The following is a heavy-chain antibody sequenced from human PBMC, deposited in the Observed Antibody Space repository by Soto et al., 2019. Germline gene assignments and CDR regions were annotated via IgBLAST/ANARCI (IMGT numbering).Heavy chain of an antibody. V-gene: IGHV3-9*01. J-gene: IGHJ4*02. CDR3: AKGGWYSSGGAGPD. CDR1: GFTFDDYA. Sequence: EVQLVESGGGLVQPGRSLRLSCAASGFTFDDYAMHWVRQAPGKGLEWVSGISWNSGSIGYVDSVKGRFTISRDNAKNSLYLQMNSLRAEDTAMYYCAKGGWYSSGGAGPDWGQGTLVTVSS. CDR2: ISWNSGSI. D-gene: IGHD6-19*01.